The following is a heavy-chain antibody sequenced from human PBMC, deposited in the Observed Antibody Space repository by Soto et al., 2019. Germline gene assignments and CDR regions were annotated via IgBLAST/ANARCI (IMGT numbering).Heavy chain of an antibody. J-gene: IGHJ6*03. CDR2: IIPILGIA. D-gene: IGHD3-3*01. V-gene: IGHV1-69*02. CDR1: GGTFSSYT. CDR3: ARRNYDFWSGFPTYYYYYMDV. Sequence: QVQLVQSGAEVKKPGTSVKVSCKASGGTFSSYTISWVRQAPGQGHEWMGRIIPILGIANYAQKFQGRVTITADKSTSTAYMERISLRSEDTAVYYCARRNYDFWSGFPTYYYYYMDVWGKWTTVTVSS.